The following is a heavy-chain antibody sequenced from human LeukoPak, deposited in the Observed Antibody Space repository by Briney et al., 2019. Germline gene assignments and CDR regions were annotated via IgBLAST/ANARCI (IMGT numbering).Heavy chain of an antibody. V-gene: IGHV3-20*04. CDR3: ARGTPGSDCSGGSCYSRVVNWFDP. CDR2: ITWNGDSP. CDR1: GFTFDDYG. D-gene: IGHD2-15*01. J-gene: IGHJ5*02. Sequence: GGSLRLSCAASGFTFDDYGMSWVRQAPGKGLEWVSGITWNGDSPGYADSVKGRFTISRDNAKNSLYLQMNSLRAEDTAMYYCARGTPGSDCSGGSCYSRVVNWFDPWGQGTLVTVSS.